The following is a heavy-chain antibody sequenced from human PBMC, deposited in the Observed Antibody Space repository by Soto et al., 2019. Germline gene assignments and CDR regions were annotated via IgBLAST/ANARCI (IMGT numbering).Heavy chain of an antibody. V-gene: IGHV4-59*01. D-gene: IGHD4-4*01. CDR3: ARASTTVVDY. CDR1: GGSISRYY. J-gene: IGHJ4*02. CDR2: IYYSGST. Sequence: SETLSLTCTVSGGSISRYYWSWIRQPPGKGLEWIGYIYYSGSTNYNPSLKSRVTISVDTSKNQFSLKLSSVTAADTAVYYCARASTTVVDYWGQGTLVTVSS.